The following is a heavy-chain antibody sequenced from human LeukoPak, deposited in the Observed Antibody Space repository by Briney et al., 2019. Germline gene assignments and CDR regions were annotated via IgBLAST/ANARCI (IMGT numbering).Heavy chain of an antibody. Sequence: PGPSLRLSCAASGFTFSTYGMHWVRQAPGKGLEWVAVISYDGSNKYYGDSVKGRFTISRDNSRNTLYLQMNSLRTEDTAVYYCATEPPEGATRDYWGQGTLVTVSS. D-gene: IGHD1-26*01. J-gene: IGHJ4*02. CDR1: GFTFSTYG. V-gene: IGHV3-30*03. CDR3: ATEPPEGATRDY. CDR2: ISYDGSNK.